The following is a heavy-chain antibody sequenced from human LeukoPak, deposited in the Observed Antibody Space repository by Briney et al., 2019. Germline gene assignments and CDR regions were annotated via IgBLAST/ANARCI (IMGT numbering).Heavy chain of an antibody. CDR2: INPNSGGT. CDR3: ARGYCGGDCFVGWFDP. Sequence: ASVKVSCKASGFTFTGYYMHWVRQAPGQGLEWMGWINPNSGGTNYAQKFQGRVTMTRDTSISTAYMDLSRLRSDDTDVYYCARGYCGGDCFVGWFDPWGQGTLVTVSS. V-gene: IGHV1-2*02. CDR1: GFTFTGYY. J-gene: IGHJ5*02. D-gene: IGHD2-21*02.